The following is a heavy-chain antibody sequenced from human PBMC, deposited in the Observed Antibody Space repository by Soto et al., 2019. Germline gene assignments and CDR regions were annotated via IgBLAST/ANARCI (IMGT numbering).Heavy chain of an antibody. Sequence: QVQLVESGGGVVQSGRSLRLSCAASGFTFSTSGMHWIRQAPGKGLEWVAMISHDGGATYYVDSVKGRFTISRDTDKNTLHLQMDSLRPEDTATYYCAKDLGSSGWYNWFDPWGQGTLVTVSS. D-gene: IGHD6-13*01. V-gene: IGHV3-30*18. CDR2: ISHDGGAT. J-gene: IGHJ5*02. CDR3: AKDLGSSGWYNWFDP. CDR1: GFTFSTSG.